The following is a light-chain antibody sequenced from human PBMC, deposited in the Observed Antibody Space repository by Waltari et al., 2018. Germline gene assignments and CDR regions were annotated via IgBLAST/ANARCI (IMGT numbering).Light chain of an antibody. CDR1: TLPKQY. CDR3: YSTDSSGKGI. CDR2: EDS. Sequence: SNELTQPPSVAVSPGQTARITCSGATLPKQYAYWYQQKSGQAPVLVMYEDSKRPSGIPERFSGSNSETAATLTISGAQVEDEADYYCYSTDSSGKGIFGGGTKLTVL. V-gene: IGLV3-10*01. J-gene: IGLJ2*01.